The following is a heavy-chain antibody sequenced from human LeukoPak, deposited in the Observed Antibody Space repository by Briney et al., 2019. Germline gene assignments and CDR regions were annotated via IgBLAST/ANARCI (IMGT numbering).Heavy chain of an antibody. J-gene: IGHJ4*02. D-gene: IGHD5-12*01. CDR2: IYYSGST. V-gene: IGHV4-39*01. Sequence: SETLSLTCSVSGGSISSNNYYWGWIRQPPGKGLEWIGSIYYSGSTYYNPSLKSRVTISVDTPKNQFSLKLSSVTAADTAVYYCASGYNGLDFWGQGTLVTVSS. CDR3: ASGYNGLDF. CDR1: GGSISSNNYY.